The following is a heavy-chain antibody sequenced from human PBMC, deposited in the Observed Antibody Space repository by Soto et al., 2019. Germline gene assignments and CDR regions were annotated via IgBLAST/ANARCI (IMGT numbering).Heavy chain of an antibody. CDR3: ARDKRAMRDAFDI. Sequence: ASVKVSCKSSGYTFTSYRISWVRQAPGQGLEWMGWISAYNGNTNYAQKLQGRVTMTTDTSTSTAYMELRSLRSDDTAVYYCARDKRAMRDAFDIWGQGTMVTVSS. CDR2: ISAYNGNT. CDR1: GYTFTSYR. D-gene: IGHD6-25*01. J-gene: IGHJ3*02. V-gene: IGHV1-18*01.